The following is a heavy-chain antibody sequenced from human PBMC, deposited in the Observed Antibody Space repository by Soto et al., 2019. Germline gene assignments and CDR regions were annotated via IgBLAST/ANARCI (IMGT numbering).Heavy chain of an antibody. CDR1: GFTFSSYA. J-gene: IGHJ6*02. D-gene: IGHD4-4*01. V-gene: IGHV3-23*01. CDR2: ISGSGGST. Sequence: GGSLRLSCEASGFTFSSYAMSWVRQAPGKGLEWVSAISGSGGSTYYADSVKGRFTISRDNSKNTLYLQMNSLRAEDTAVYYCAKSGGGTTLFSYYYYGMDVWGQGTTVTVSS. CDR3: AKSGGGTTLFSYYYYGMDV.